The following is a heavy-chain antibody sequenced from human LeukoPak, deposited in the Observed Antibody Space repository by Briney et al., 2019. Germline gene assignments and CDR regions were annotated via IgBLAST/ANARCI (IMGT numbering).Heavy chain of an antibody. Sequence: AAIKVSCKTSGYTFTSYGISWVRQAPGQGVEWMGWISADNGETNYAQKLQGRVTMTTDTSTNTACMELRSLRSDDTAMYYCARERFMVTFGGVIVPNTFDYWGQGSLVTVSS. D-gene: IGHD3-16*02. CDR3: ARERFMVTFGGVIVPNTFDY. CDR1: GYTFTSYG. J-gene: IGHJ4*02. CDR2: ISADNGET. V-gene: IGHV1-18*01.